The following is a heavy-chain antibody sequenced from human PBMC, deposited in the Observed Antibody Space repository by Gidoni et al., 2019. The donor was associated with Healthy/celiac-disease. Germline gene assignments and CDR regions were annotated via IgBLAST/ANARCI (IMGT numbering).Heavy chain of an antibody. V-gene: IGHV1-69*06. Sequence: QVQLVQSGAEVQKPGSSVTVSCKTSRGTFSSYAISWLRQAPGQGLDWMGGIIPIFGTANYAQKFQGRVTITADKSTSTAYMELSSLRSEDTAVYYCASSGYRGAYYYYGMDVWGKGTTVTVSS. CDR2: IIPIFGTA. D-gene: IGHD5-12*01. J-gene: IGHJ6*04. CDR1: RGTFSSYA. CDR3: ASSGYRGAYYYYGMDV.